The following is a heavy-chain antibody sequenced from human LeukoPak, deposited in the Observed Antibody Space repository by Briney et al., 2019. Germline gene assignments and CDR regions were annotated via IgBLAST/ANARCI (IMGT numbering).Heavy chain of an antibody. J-gene: IGHJ4*02. Sequence: PGESLRLSCAASGNYWMYWVRQAPGKGLVWVSHINSDGSWTSYADSVKGRFTISKDNAKNTVYLQMNSLRAEDTAVYYCVSFYETYWGRGTLVTVSS. V-gene: IGHV3-74*01. CDR3: VSFYETY. D-gene: IGHD2/OR15-2a*01. CDR2: INSDGSWT. CDR1: GNYW.